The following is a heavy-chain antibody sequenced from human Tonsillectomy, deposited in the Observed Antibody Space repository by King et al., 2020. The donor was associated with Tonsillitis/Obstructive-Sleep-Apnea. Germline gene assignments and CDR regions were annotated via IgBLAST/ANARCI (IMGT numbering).Heavy chain of an antibody. V-gene: IGHV4-31*03. CDR1: GGSFGSGGYY. Sequence: VQLQESGPGLVKPSQNLSLTCTVSGGSFGSGGYYWSWIRQRPGKGLEWVAYIYYSGDTYYNPSLKSRVSMSVDTSKNQFSLNLTSVTAADTAVYYCARRTMTTPYWYFDLWGRGTLVTVSS. CDR2: IYYSGDT. CDR3: ARRTMTTPYWYFDL. D-gene: IGHD4-17*01. J-gene: IGHJ2*01.